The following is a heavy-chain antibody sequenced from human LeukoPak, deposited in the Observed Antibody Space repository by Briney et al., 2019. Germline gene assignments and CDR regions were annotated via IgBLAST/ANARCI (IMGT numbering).Heavy chain of an antibody. CDR1: GASISSHY. CDR3: ERVQRPLDGADY. J-gene: IGHJ4*02. CDR2: IYYSGSP. V-gene: IGHV4-59*11. Sequence: SDTLSLTCTVSGASISSHYWSWIRHPPGKGLEWIGYIYYSGSPYYNPSLRSRVTISVDTSKNLFSLKLSSVTAADTAVYYCERVQRPLDGADYWGQGTLVSVSS. D-gene: IGHD1-1*01.